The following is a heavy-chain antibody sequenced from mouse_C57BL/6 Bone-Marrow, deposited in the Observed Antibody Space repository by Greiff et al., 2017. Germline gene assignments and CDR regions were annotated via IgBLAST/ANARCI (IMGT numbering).Heavy chain of an antibody. CDR3: ARWKTTVRCFDV. CDR2: IRNKANGYTT. J-gene: IGHJ1*03. CDR1: GFTFTDYY. Sequence: DVKLQESGGGLVQPGGSLSLSCAASGFTFTDYYMSWVRQPPGKALEWLGFIRNKANGYTTEYSASVKGRFTISRDNSQSILYLQMNALRAEDSATYYCARWKTTVRCFDVWGTGTTVTVSS. V-gene: IGHV7-3*01. D-gene: IGHD1-1*01.